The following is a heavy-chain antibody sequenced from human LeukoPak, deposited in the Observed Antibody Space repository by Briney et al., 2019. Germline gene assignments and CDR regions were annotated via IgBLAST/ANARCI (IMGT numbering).Heavy chain of an antibody. V-gene: IGHV4-4*02. J-gene: IGHJ5*02. CDR3: ARGVVVVTATNWFDP. CDR1: GGSISSSNW. D-gene: IGHD2-21*02. Sequence: PSETLSLTCAVSGGSISSSNWWSWVRQPPGKGLEWIGYIYYSGSTYYNPSLKSRVTISVDTSKNQFSLKLSSVTAADTAVYYCARGVVVVTATNWFDPWGQGTLVTVSS. CDR2: IYYSGST.